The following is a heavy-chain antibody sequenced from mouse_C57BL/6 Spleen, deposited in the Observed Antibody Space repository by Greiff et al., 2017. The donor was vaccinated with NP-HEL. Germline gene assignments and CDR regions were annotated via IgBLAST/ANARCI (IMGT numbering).Heavy chain of an antibody. V-gene: IGHV1-50*01. J-gene: IGHJ2*01. CDR3: ARDPISYGSSFFDY. Sequence: QVQLQQPGAELVKPGASVKLSCKASGYTFTSYWMQWVKQRPGQGLEWIGEIDPSDSYTNYNQKFKGKATLTVDTSSSTAYMQLSSLTSEDSAVYYCARDPISYGSSFFDYWGQGTTLTVSS. CDR1: GYTFTSYW. D-gene: IGHD1-1*01. CDR2: IDPSDSYT.